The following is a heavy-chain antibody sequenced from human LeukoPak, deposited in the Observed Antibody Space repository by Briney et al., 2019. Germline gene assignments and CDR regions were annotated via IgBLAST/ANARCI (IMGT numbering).Heavy chain of an antibody. CDR1: GFTFSSYA. V-gene: IGHV3-23*01. D-gene: IGHD5-24*01. CDR3: AKSARELQDGSTYYYYYYMDV. Sequence: GGSLRLSCAASGFTFSSYAMSWVRQAPGKGLEWVSAISGSGGSTYYADSVKGRFTISRDNSKNTLYLQMNSLRAEDTAVYYCAKSARELQDGSTYYYYYYMDVWGKGTTVTVSS. CDR2: ISGSGGST. J-gene: IGHJ6*03.